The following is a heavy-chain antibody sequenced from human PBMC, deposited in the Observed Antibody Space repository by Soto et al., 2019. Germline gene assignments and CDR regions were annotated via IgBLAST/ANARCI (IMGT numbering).Heavy chain of an antibody. Sequence: ASVKVSCKASGGTFSSYAISWVRQDPGQGLEWMGGIIPIFGTANYAQKFQGRVTITADESTSTAYMELSSLRSEDTAVYYCARDLDREDGMDVWGQGTTVTVSS. CDR1: GGTFSSYA. V-gene: IGHV1-69*13. CDR3: ARDLDREDGMDV. D-gene: IGHD2-2*03. J-gene: IGHJ6*02. CDR2: IIPIFGTA.